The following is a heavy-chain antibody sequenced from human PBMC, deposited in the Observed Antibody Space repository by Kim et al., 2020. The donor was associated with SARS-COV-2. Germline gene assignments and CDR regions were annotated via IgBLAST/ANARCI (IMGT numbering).Heavy chain of an antibody. V-gene: IGHV4-39*01. Sequence: SETLSLTCTVSGGSISTSSYYWGWIRQPPGKGLEWIGNIYYSGNTYYNSSLKSRVTIFLDTSKNQFTLKLSSVTAADPAVYYCARALDYYDRSAYYDWGQGTLVTVSS. J-gene: IGHJ1*01. D-gene: IGHD3-22*01. CDR1: GGSISTSSYY. CDR2: IYYSGNT. CDR3: ARALDYYDRSAYYD.